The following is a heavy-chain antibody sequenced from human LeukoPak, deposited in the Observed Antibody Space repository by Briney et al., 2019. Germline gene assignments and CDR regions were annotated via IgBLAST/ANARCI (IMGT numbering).Heavy chain of an antibody. Sequence: GGSLRLSCAASGFTFSSFAMSWVRQAPGKGLEWVSAISGSGGRTYYADPVKGRFTISRDNSTNSLYLQMNSLRAEDTAVYYCARGVGNNWFDPWGQGTLVTVSS. D-gene: IGHD3-10*01. CDR2: ISGSGGRT. CDR3: ARGVGNNWFDP. CDR1: GFTFSSFA. J-gene: IGHJ5*02. V-gene: IGHV3-23*01.